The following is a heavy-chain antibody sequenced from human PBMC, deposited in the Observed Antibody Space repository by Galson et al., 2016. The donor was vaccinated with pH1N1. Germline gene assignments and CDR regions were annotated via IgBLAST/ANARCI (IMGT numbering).Heavy chain of an antibody. CDR2: ISSEGSSI. Sequence: SLRLSCAVSGFTFRSYAMNWVRQAPGKGPEWVSVISSEGSSISYADSVKGRFTISRDNARNTLYLEMNSLRAEDTALYCCARVRLIMPGDPTGYFDFWGQGALVTVSS. D-gene: IGHD7-27*01. CDR3: ARVRLIMPGDPTGYFDF. J-gene: IGHJ4*02. V-gene: IGHV3-74*01. CDR1: GFTFRSYA.